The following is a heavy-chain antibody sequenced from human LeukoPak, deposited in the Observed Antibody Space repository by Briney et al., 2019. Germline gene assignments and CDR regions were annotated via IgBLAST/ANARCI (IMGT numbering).Heavy chain of an antibody. CDR1: GFTFSSYA. CDR2: ISGSGDST. Sequence: GGSLRLSCAASGFTFSSYAMSWVRQAPRKALEWVSVISGSGDSTYYADSVKGRFTISRDNSKNTLYLQMNSLRAEDTAVYYCAKDRGTHWFDPWGQGTLVIVSS. J-gene: IGHJ5*02. V-gene: IGHV3-23*01. CDR3: AKDRGTHWFDP. D-gene: IGHD3-10*01.